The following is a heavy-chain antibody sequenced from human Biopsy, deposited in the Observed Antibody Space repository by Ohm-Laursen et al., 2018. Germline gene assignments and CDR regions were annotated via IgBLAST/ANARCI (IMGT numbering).Heavy chain of an antibody. J-gene: IGHJ4*02. V-gene: IGHV3-23*01. CDR1: GFTFQDHA. CDR3: AKTFHGSSFLYDY. CDR2: LSGSGGTT. D-gene: IGHD2-15*01. Sequence: GSLRLSCTASGFTFQDHAMHWVRQAPGKGLEWVSVLSGSGGTTYYADSVKGRFTISRDNSKNTLYLQMNSLTAEDTAVYYCAKTFHGSSFLYDYWGQGTLVTVSS.